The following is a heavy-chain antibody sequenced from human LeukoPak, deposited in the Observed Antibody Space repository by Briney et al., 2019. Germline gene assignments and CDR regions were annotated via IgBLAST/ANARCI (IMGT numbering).Heavy chain of an antibody. J-gene: IGHJ3*02. CDR1: GGTFTTLS. CDR3: AKVRGSDAFDI. CDR2: IIPILGQT. V-gene: IGHV1-69*11. D-gene: IGHD3-10*01. Sequence: SVKVSYRASGGTFTTLSINWVRQAPGQGLEWMGRIIPILGQTNYALKFQGRVTITADESTSTAYMDLSGLRSEDTAVYYCAKVRGSDAFDIWGQGTMVTASS.